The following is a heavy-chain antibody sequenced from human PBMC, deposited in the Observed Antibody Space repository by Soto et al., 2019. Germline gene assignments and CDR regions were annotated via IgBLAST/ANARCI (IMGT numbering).Heavy chain of an antibody. D-gene: IGHD3-22*01. V-gene: IGHV5-10-1*01. CDR1: GYSFAGYW. CDR3: ARQIYDSDSGPNFQYYFDS. Sequence: GESLKISCKGSGYSFAGYWITWVRQKPGKGLEWMGRIDPSDSQTYYSPSFRGHVTISAAKSITTVFLQWSSLRASDTAMYYCARQIYDSDSGPNFQYYFDSWGQGTLVTVSS. J-gene: IGHJ4*02. CDR2: IDPSDSQT.